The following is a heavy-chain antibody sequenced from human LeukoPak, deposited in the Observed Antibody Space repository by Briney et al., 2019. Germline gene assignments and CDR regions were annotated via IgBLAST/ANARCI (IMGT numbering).Heavy chain of an antibody. Sequence: KSSETLCLTCAVSGGSISSYYWSWIRQPAGKGLEWIARIYTSGGTNYNPSLKSRVTMSVDTSKNQFSLKLSSVTAADTAVYYCARWECGGDCVFDYWGQGTLVTVSS. CDR3: ARWECGGDCVFDY. CDR1: GGSISSYY. V-gene: IGHV4-59*10. D-gene: IGHD2-21*02. J-gene: IGHJ4*02. CDR2: IYTSGGT.